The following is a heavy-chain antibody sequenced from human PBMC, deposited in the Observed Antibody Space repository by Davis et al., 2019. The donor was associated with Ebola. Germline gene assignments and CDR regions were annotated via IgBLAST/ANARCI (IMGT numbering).Heavy chain of an antibody. D-gene: IGHD2-15*01. V-gene: IGHV3-53*01. CDR2: IYSGGST. CDR1: GFTVSSNY. CDR3: TTGVVVVAAPRDY. Sequence: PGGSLRLSCAASGFTVSSNYMSWVRQAPGKGLEWVSVIYSGGSTYYADSVKGRFTISRDDSENSHYLQMNSLKTEDTAVYYCTTGVVVVAAPRDYWGQGTLVTVSS. J-gene: IGHJ4*02.